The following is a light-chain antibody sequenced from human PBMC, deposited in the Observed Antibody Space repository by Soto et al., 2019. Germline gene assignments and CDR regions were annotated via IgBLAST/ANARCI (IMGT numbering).Light chain of an antibody. Sequence: QSALTQPASVSGSPGQSITISCTGTSSDVGGYNYVSWYQQHPGKAPKLMIYDVSNRPSGVSNRFSGSKSGNTASLTISGLQAEDEADYYCSSYTSSCTLVFGGGPKLTFL. V-gene: IGLV2-14*01. J-gene: IGLJ2*01. CDR2: DVS. CDR3: SSYTSSCTLV. CDR1: SSDVGGYNY.